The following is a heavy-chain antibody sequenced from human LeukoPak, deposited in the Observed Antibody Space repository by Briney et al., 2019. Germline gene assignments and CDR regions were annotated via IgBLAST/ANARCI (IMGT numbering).Heavy chain of an antibody. CDR1: GFTFSSYG. Sequence: GRSLRLSCAASGFTFSSYGMHCVRQAPGKGLEWVAIIWYDGSNEYYADSVKGRFTISRDNSKNTLYLQMNSLRAEDTAVYYCARAGEGFDTWGQGTKVTVSS. CDR3: ARAGEGFDT. V-gene: IGHV3-33*01. J-gene: IGHJ3*02. CDR2: IWYDGSNE. D-gene: IGHD3-10*01.